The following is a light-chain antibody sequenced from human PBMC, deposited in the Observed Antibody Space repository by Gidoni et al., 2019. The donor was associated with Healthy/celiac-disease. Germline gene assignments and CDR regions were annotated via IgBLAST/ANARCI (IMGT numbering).Light chain of an antibody. J-gene: IGKJ2*03. CDR3: QQYNSYPYS. V-gene: IGKV1-5*03. CDR2: KAS. Sequence: DIQMTQSPSTLSESVGDRVTITCRASQSIRSWLAWYQQKPGKAPKLLIYKASSLESGVPSRFSGSGSGTEFTLTISSLQPDDFATYYCQQYNSYPYSFGQGTKLEIK. CDR1: QSIRSW.